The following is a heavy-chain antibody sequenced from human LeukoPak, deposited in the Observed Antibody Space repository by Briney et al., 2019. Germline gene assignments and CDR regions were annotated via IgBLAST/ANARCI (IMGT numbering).Heavy chain of an antibody. CDR1: GFTFGDYC. CDR3: VRDASASFRHFDY. Sequence: PGGSLRLSCAVSGFTFGDYCMDWVRHVPGKGLEWVSGISWNGAMIGYADSVKGRFTISRDNANNSVHLQMNSLRAEDTALYYCVRDASASFRHFDYWGQGTQVTVSS. D-gene: IGHD2-2*01. CDR2: ISWNGAMI. V-gene: IGHV3-9*01. J-gene: IGHJ4*02.